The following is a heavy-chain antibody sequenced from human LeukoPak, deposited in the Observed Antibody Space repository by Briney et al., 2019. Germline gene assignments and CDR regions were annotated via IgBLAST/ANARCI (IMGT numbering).Heavy chain of an antibody. CDR2: INPNSGGT. D-gene: IGHD2-2*01. CDR3: ARDVGEYCSSTNCYASHY. J-gene: IGHJ4*02. V-gene: IGHV1-2*02. Sequence: AAVKVSCKASGYTFTGYYMHWVRQAPGQGLGWMGWINPNSGGTNYAQKFQGRVTMTRDTPISTAYMELSRLRSDDTAVYYCARDVGEYCSSTNCYASHYWGQGTLVTVSS. CDR1: GYTFTGYY.